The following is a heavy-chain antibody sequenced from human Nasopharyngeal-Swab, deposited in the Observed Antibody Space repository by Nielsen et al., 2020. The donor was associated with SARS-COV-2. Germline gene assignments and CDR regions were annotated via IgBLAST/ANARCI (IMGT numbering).Heavy chain of an antibody. V-gene: IGHV5-10-1*01. Sequence: GESLKISCKGSGYSFTSYWISWARQMPGKGLEWMGRIDPSDSYTNYSPSFQGHVTISADKSISTAYLQWSSLKASDTAMYYCARGGGNMGASDYWGQGTLVTVSS. J-gene: IGHJ4*02. CDR2: IDPSDSYT. CDR3: ARGGGNMGASDY. D-gene: IGHD2-15*01. CDR1: GYSFTSYW.